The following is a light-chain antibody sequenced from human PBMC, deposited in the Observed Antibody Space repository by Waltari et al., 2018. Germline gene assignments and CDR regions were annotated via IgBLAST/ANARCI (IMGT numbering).Light chain of an antibody. CDR1: PGIVNY. J-gene: IGKJ4*01. Sequence: IQMTQSPSSLSASVGDRVTITCRARPGIVNYLAWYEQKPWKVPRLLISSASTLQSGVPSRFSGSGSGTEFTLTIAGLQPEDVATYYCQKYNAAPLIFGGGTKVEIK. CDR3: QKYNAAPLI. CDR2: SAS. V-gene: IGKV1-27*01.